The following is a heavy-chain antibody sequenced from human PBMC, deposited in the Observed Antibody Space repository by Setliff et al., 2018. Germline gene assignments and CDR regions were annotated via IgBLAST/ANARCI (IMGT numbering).Heavy chain of an antibody. D-gene: IGHD3-10*01. CDR1: GFTFSDYS. J-gene: IGHJ4*02. V-gene: IGHV3-7*01. CDR2: INPDGSEK. Sequence: PGGSLRLSCATSGFTFSDYSMDWVRQAPGKGLEWLASINPDGSEKYYVDSVKGRFIISRDNAKNSLSLQMNSLRNEDTAVYYCFGAGTCSYWGQGTLVTVSS. CDR3: FGAGTCSY.